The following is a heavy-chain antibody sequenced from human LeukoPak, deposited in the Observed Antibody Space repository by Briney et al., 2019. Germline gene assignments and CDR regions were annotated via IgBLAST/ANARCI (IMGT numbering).Heavy chain of an antibody. CDR1: GFTLISNY. D-gene: IGHD3-10*01. CDR2: LFHDGDT. V-gene: IGHV3-53*01. Sequence: QPGRSLRLSCAASGFTLISNYMYWASHAPRKGLEYVSVLFHDGDTYYADSAKGRFTISRDNSKNPLYLQMNSLRVEDTALYYCAHGWASYGSGSSEYFDYWGQGSLVTVSS. J-gene: IGHJ4*02. CDR3: AHGWASYGSGSSEYFDY.